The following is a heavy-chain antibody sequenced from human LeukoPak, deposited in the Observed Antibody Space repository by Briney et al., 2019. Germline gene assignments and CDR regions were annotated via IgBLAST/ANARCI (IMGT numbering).Heavy chain of an antibody. D-gene: IGHD5-12*01. CDR1: GGSISSSSYS. CDR3: WAIVTTIKLDF. Sequence: SETLSLTCTVSGGSISSSSYSWGWIRQPPGKGLEWIGSVSHSGSINYDPSLKNRVTISVDTSKNQFSLKLSSVTAADTAVYYCWAIVTTIKLDFWGQGTLVTVSP. CDR2: VSHSGSI. V-gene: IGHV4-39*01. J-gene: IGHJ4*02.